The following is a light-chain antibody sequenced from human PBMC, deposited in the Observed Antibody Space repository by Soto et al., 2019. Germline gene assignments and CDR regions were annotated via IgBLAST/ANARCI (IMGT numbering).Light chain of an antibody. CDR1: QGVRDD. Sequence: IPMTQSPSSLSASVGDRVTITCRASQGVRDDVGWYQQKPGKAPKCLIYSASTLQSGVPSRFSGSGSGTDFTLTISGLQAEEFATYYCLQESNYPLTFGGVTKVEIK. V-gene: IGKV1-6*01. J-gene: IGKJ4*01. CDR2: SAS. CDR3: LQESNYPLT.